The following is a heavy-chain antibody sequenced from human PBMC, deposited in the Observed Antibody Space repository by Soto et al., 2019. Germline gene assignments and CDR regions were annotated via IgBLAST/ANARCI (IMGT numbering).Heavy chain of an antibody. CDR3: ACLPMVRGVIGWFDP. J-gene: IGHJ5*02. CDR1: GGSINSDGYS. D-gene: IGHD3-10*01. CDR2: IHHTGRT. V-gene: IGHV4-30-2*06. Sequence: QLQLQESGSGLVKPSQTLSLTCAVSGGSINSDGYSWSWIRQSPGKGLQWIGYIHHTGRTYYSPPLYSRVGISIDRSKNQFSLRLTSVTAADTAVYSCACLPMVRGVIGWFDPWGQGTLVTVSS.